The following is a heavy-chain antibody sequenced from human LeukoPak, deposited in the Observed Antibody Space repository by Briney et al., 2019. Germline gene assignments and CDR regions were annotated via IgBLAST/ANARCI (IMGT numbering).Heavy chain of an antibody. CDR3: ARVGGRGVYFDY. Sequence: ETLSLTCTVSGGSISSSSYYWGWVRQAPGKGLEWVSSISSSSSYIYYADSVKGRFTISRDNAKNSLYLQMNSLRAEDTAVYYCARVGGRGVYFDYWGQGTLVTVSS. V-gene: IGHV3-21*01. CDR2: ISSSSSYI. J-gene: IGHJ4*02. CDR1: GGSISSSSYY. D-gene: IGHD1-14*01.